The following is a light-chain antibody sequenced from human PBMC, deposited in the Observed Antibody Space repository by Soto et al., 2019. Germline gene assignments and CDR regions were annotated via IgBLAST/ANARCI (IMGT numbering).Light chain of an antibody. CDR3: QQYNGT. Sequence: DIQMTQSPSSLSASVGDRVTITCRASQSISSYLNWYQQKPGKAPKLLIYKASNLESGVPSRFSGSGSGTEFTLTISSLQPDDFATYYCQQYNGTFGQGTKVEIK. V-gene: IGKV1-5*03. CDR2: KAS. J-gene: IGKJ1*01. CDR1: QSISSY.